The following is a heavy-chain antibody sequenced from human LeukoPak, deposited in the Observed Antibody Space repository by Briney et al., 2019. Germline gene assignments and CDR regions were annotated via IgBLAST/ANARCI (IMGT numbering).Heavy chain of an antibody. V-gene: IGHV3-23*01. CDR1: GGSFSGYY. CDR3: AKGLRVFTDY. CDR2: ISGSGGST. D-gene: IGHD3-10*01. J-gene: IGHJ4*02. Sequence: ETLSLTCAVYGGSFSGYYWSWVRQAPGKGLEWVSAISGSGGSTYYADSVKGRFTISRDNSKNTLYLQMNSLRAEDTAVYYCAKGLRVFTDYWGQGTLVTVSS.